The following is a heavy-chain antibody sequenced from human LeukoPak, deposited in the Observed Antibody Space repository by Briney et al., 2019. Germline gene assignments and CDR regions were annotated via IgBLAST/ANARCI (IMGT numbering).Heavy chain of an antibody. Sequence: ASVKVSCKASGYTFTSYYMHWVRQAPGQGLEWMGIINPSGGSTSYAQKFQGRVTMTRDTSTSTVYMELSSLRSEDTAVYYCAREGSTFGGVIQAYYYMDVWGKGTTVTVSS. V-gene: IGHV1-46*01. CDR3: AREGSTFGGVIQAYYYMDV. CDR1: GYTFTSYY. D-gene: IGHD3-16*01. CDR2: INPSGGST. J-gene: IGHJ6*03.